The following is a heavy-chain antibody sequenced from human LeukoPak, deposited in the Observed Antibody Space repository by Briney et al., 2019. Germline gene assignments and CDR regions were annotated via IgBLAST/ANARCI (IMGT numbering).Heavy chain of an antibody. J-gene: IGHJ2*01. V-gene: IGHV3-13*01. D-gene: IGHD6-13*01. CDR1: GFTFRSYD. Sequence: GGSLRLSCAASGFTFRSYDMHWVRQATGKGLEWVSGIGTAGEIYYPGSVKGRFTISRENAKNSLYLQMNSLRAGDTAVYYCARAAYSSTWYSRYFDLWGRGTPVTVSS. CDR2: IGTAGEI. CDR3: ARAAYSSTWYSRYFDL.